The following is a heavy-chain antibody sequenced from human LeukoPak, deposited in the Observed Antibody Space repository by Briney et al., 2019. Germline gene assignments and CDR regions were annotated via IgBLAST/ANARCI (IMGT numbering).Heavy chain of an antibody. CDR1: GYTFTSYA. V-gene: IGHV7-4-1*02. CDR2: INTNTGNP. Sequence: GASVKVSCKASGYTFTSYAMNRVRQAPGQGLEWMGWINTNTGNPTYAQGFTGRFVFSLDTSVSTAYLQISSLKSEDTAVYYCHRNYYDSSGYYYFDYWGQGTLVTVSS. J-gene: IGHJ4*02. D-gene: IGHD3-22*01. CDR3: HRNYYDSSGYYYFDY.